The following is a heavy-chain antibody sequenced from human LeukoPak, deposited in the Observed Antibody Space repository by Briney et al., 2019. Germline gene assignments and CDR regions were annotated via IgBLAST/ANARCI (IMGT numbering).Heavy chain of an antibody. CDR3: ARGSSGTGYSSSWYKGNWFDP. J-gene: IGHJ5*02. CDR2: IYYSGSA. CDR1: GGSISSGVYQ. D-gene: IGHD6-13*01. Sequence: PSETLSLTCTVSGGSISSGVYQWSWIRQHPGKGLEWIGYIYYSGSAYYNPSLKSRVTISVDTSKNQFSLKLSSVTAADTAVYYCARGSSGTGYSSSWYKGNWFDPWGQGTLVTVSS. V-gene: IGHV4-31*03.